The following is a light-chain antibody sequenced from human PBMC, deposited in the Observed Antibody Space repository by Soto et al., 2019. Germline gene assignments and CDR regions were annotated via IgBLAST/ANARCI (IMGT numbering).Light chain of an antibody. CDR3: QQYNNWPPYT. V-gene: IGKV3-15*01. CDR1: QSVRSN. Sequence: EIVLTQSPGTLSLSPGERATLSCRASQSVRSNYLAWYQQKPGQAPRLLIYNSSTRATGIPARFSGSGSGTEFSLTISSLQSEDFAVYYCQQYNNWPPYTFGQGTKLEIK. J-gene: IGKJ2*01. CDR2: NSS.